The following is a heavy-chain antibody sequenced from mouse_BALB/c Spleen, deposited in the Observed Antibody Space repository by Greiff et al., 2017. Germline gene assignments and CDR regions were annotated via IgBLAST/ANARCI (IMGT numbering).Heavy chain of an antibody. CDR2: ISTYYGDA. Sequence: VKLMESGAELVRPGVSVKISCKGSGYTFTDYAMHWVKQSHAKSLEWIGVISTYYGDASYNQKFKGKATMTVDKSSSTAYMELARLTSEDSAIYYCARSRDGYYEAWFAYWGQGTLVTVSA. CDR1: GYTFTDYA. CDR3: ARSRDGYYEAWFAY. D-gene: IGHD2-3*01. J-gene: IGHJ3*01. V-gene: IGHV1S137*01.